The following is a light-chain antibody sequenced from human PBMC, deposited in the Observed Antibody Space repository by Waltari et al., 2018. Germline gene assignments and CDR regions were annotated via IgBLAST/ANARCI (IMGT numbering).Light chain of an antibody. CDR2: DVN. CDR3: SSYTTTSTYV. CDR1: SSDIGRYYY. J-gene: IGLJ1*01. Sequence: QSALTQPASVSGSPGQSITISCTGTSSDIGRYYYVSWYQHHPGKAPKLMIFDVNERPSGCSNRFSGSRSGNAASLTISGLQAEDEAHYYCSSYTTTSTYVFGTGTKVTVL. V-gene: IGLV2-14*03.